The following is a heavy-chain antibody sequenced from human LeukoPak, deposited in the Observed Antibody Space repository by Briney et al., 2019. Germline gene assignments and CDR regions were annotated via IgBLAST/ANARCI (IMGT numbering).Heavy chain of an antibody. CDR1: GGSISNYY. Sequence: SETLSLTCTVSGGSISNYYWSWLRQPPGKGLEWIGYIYYSGSTNYNPSLKSRVTISVDTSKNQFSLKLSSVTAADTAVYYCAREVLRVNAFDIWGQGTMVTVSS. J-gene: IGHJ3*02. CDR3: AREVLRVNAFDI. V-gene: IGHV4-59*01. CDR2: IYYSGST. D-gene: IGHD3-3*01.